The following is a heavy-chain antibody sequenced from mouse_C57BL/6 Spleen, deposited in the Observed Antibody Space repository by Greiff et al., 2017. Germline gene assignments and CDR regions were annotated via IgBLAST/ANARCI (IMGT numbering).Heavy chain of an antibody. CDR1: GYSITSGYY. Sequence: VQLKESGPGLVKPSQSLSLTCSVTGYSITSGYYWNWIRQFPGNKLEWMGYISYDGSNNYNPSLKNRISITRDTSKNQFFLKLNSVATEDTATYYCARITTVGWYFDVWGTGTTVTVSS. V-gene: IGHV3-6*01. J-gene: IGHJ1*03. CDR3: ARITTVGWYFDV. D-gene: IGHD1-1*01. CDR2: ISYDGSN.